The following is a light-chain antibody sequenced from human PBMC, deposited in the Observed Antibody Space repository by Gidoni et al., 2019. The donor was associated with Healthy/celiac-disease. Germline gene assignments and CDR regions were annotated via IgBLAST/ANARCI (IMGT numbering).Light chain of an antibody. Sequence: EIVWTQSPGTLSLSPGERATLSCRASQRVSSSYLAWYQQKPGQAPRLLIYGASSRATGIPDRFSGSGSGTDFTLTISRLEPEDFAVYYCQQYGSSPRTFGQXTKVEIK. V-gene: IGKV3-20*01. CDR2: GAS. CDR3: QQYGSSPRT. J-gene: IGKJ1*01. CDR1: QRVSSSY.